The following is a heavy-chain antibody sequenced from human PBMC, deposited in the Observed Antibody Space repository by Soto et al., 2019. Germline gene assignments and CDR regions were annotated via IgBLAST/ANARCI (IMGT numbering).Heavy chain of an antibody. D-gene: IGHD2-15*01. J-gene: IGHJ5*02. V-gene: IGHV1-18*01. CDR2: ISGYNGNT. Sequence: QVQLVQSGAEVKKPGASVRVSCKASGYTFTSYGISWVRQAPGQGLEWMGWISGYNGNTNYAQKLQGRVTMTKDTSTSTVNMELRSLRSDDTAVYYCARGYCSGGSCYTGWFDPWGQGTLVTVSS. CDR1: GYTFTSYG. CDR3: ARGYCSGGSCYTGWFDP.